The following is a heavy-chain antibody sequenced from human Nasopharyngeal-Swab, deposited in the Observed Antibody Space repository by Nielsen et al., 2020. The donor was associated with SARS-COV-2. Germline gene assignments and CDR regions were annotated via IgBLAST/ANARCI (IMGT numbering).Heavy chain of an antibody. D-gene: IGHD5-18*01. CDR2: IIPIFGTA. J-gene: IGHJ3*02. V-gene: IGHV1-69*13. CDR3: ARDPTAMVTFAFDI. Sequence: SVKVSCKASGGTFSSYAISWVRQAPGQGLEWMGGIIPIFGTANYAQKFQGRVTITADESTSTAYMELSSLRSEDTAVYYCARDPTAMVTFAFDIWGQGTMVTVSS. CDR1: GGTFSSYA.